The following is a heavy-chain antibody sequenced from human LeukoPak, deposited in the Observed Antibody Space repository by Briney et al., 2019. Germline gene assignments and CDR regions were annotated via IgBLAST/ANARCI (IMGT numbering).Heavy chain of an antibody. CDR3: ARIYCSSTSCSRPYYYYYYMDV. CDR2: INAYNGNT. D-gene: IGHD2-2*01. Sequence: ASVKVSCKASGYTFTSYGISWVRQAPGQGLEWIGWINAYNGNTNYAQKLQGRVTMTTDTSTSTACMELRSLRSDDTAVYYCARIYCSSTSCSRPYYYYYYMDVWGKGTTVTVSS. CDR1: GYTFTSYG. V-gene: IGHV1-18*01. J-gene: IGHJ6*03.